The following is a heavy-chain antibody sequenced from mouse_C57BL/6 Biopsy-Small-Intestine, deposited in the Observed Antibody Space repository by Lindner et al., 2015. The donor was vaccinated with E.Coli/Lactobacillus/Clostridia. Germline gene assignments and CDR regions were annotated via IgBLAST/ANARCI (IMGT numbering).Heavy chain of an antibody. CDR1: GYTFTSFG. CDR2: IYSRSGNT. V-gene: IGHV1-81*01. J-gene: IGHJ4*01. CDR3: ARSGNYYAMDY. Sequence: VQLQESGAELARPGASVKLSCKASGYTFTSFGISWVKQRTGQGLEWIGEIYSRSGNTYYNEKFKGEATLTADKSSSTAYLELRSLTSEDSAVYFCARSGNYYAMDYWGQGTSVTVSS. D-gene: IGHD2-1*01.